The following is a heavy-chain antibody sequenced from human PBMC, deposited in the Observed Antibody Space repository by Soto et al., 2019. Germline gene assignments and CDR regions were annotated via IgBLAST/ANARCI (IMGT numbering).Heavy chain of an antibody. V-gene: IGHV3-43*01. CDR1: GFPFDDYS. J-gene: IGHJ3*02. CDR2: ISWDGADT. CDR3: ARGDYYDTSGPFSDAFDI. D-gene: IGHD3-22*01. Sequence: PGESLKISCAASGFPFDDYSMNWVRQVPGKGLEWVSLISWDGADTYYADSVKGRFTISRDNAKKSLYLQMNSLRAEDTAVYFCARGDYYDTSGPFSDAFDIWGQGTLVTVSS.